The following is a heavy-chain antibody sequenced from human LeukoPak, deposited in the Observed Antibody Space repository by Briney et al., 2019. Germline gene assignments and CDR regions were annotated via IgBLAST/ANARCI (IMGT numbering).Heavy chain of an antibody. V-gene: IGHV3-30*18. CDR3: AKDRVLRYFDWLFDLDY. D-gene: IGHD3-9*01. CDR2: ISYDGSNK. Sequence: GGSLRLSCAASGFTFSSYGMHWVRQAPGKGLEWVAVISYDGSNKYYADSVKGRFTISRDNSKNTLYLQMNSLRAEDTAVYYCAKDRVLRYFDWLFDLDYWGQGTLVTVSS. J-gene: IGHJ4*02. CDR1: GFTFSSYG.